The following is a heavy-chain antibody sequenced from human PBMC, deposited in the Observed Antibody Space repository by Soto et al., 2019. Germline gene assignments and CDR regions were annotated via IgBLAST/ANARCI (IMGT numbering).Heavy chain of an antibody. CDR1: GFNVNSDD. V-gene: IGHV3-53*01. CDR2: IYSGETT. CDR3: TRDGGGLGRLSLFEY. Sequence: GGSLRLSCAASGFNVNSDDMNWVRQTPGKGLEWVASIYSGETTYYADSVRGRFTISSDKSKKTLYFQLNSLRIEDTAVYYCTRDGGGLGRLSLFEYWGQGVLVTVSS. J-gene: IGHJ4*02. D-gene: IGHD3-16*01.